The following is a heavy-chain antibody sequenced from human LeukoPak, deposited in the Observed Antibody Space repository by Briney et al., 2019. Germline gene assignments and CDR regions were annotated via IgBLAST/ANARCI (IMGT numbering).Heavy chain of an antibody. Sequence: ASVKVSCKASGYTFTSYYMHWVRQAPGQGLEWMGIINPSGGSTSYAQKFQGRVTMTRDMSKSTVYMELSSLRSEDTAVYYCARDLIKSPPGGTFDYWGQGTLVTVSS. V-gene: IGHV1-46*01. CDR3: ARDLIKSPPGGTFDY. CDR1: GYTFTSYY. CDR2: INPSGGST. D-gene: IGHD3-16*01. J-gene: IGHJ4*02.